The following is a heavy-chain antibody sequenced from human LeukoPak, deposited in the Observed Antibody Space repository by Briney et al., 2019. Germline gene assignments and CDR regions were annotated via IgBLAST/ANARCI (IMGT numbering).Heavy chain of an antibody. J-gene: IGHJ4*02. D-gene: IGHD3-10*01. CDR2: IKQDGSEK. Sequence: PGGSLRLSCAASGFTFSSYWMSWVRQAPGKGLEWVANIKQDGSEKYYVDSVKGRFTISRDNTKNSVYVQMNSLRADDTAVYFCAKEEWFRFDIWGQGTSVTVSS. CDR1: GFTFSSYW. V-gene: IGHV3-7*01. CDR3: AKEEWFRFDI.